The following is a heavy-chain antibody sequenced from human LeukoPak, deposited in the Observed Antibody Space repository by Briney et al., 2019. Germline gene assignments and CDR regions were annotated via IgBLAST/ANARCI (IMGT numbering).Heavy chain of an antibody. Sequence: SETLSLTCAVSGYSISSGYYWGWIRQPPGKGLEWIGSIYHSGSTYYNPSLKTRVTISVDTSKNQFSLKLSSVTAADTAVYYCARRILYCSSTSCYLWDYWGQGTLVTVSS. D-gene: IGHD2-2*01. V-gene: IGHV4-38-2*01. J-gene: IGHJ4*02. CDR1: GYSISSGYY. CDR3: ARRILYCSSTSCYLWDY. CDR2: IYHSGST.